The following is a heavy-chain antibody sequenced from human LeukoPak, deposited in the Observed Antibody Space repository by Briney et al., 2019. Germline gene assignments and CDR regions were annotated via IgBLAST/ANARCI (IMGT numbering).Heavy chain of an antibody. Sequence: ASVKVSCKASGGTFSSYAISWVRQAPGQGLEWMGGIIPIFGTANYAQKFQGRVTITADESTSTAYMELSSLRSEDTAVYYCATVGGYGDYVLDYWGQGTLVTVSS. CDR1: GGTFSSYA. CDR3: ATVGGYGDYVLDY. J-gene: IGHJ4*02. V-gene: IGHV1-69*13. CDR2: IIPIFGTA. D-gene: IGHD4-17*01.